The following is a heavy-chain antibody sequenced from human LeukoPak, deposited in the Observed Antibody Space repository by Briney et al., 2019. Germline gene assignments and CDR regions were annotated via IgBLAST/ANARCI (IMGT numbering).Heavy chain of an antibody. J-gene: IGHJ4*02. Sequence: GGSLRLSCAASGFTFSHYAIHWVRQAPGKGLEWVAVISYDGSNKLYADSVKGRFTISRDNSKNTLYLQMNSLRAEDTAVYYCAREHLIQSIAVAGTMDYWGQGTLVTVSS. CDR1: GFTFSHYA. CDR3: AREHLIQSIAVAGTMDY. V-gene: IGHV3-30-3*01. CDR2: ISYDGSNK. D-gene: IGHD6-19*01.